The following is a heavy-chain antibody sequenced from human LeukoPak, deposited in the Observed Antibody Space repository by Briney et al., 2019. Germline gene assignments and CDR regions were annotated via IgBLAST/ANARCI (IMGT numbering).Heavy chain of an antibody. CDR2: ISYDGSNK. Sequence: SGGSLRLSCAASGFTFSSYGMHWVRQAPGKGLEWVAVISYDGSNKYYADSVKGRFTISRDNSKNTLYLQMNSLRAEGTAVYYCAKDHEDIVVVVAAYIDYWGQGTLVTVSS. CDR1: GFTFSSYG. D-gene: IGHD2-15*01. V-gene: IGHV3-30*18. J-gene: IGHJ4*02. CDR3: AKDHEDIVVVVAAYIDY.